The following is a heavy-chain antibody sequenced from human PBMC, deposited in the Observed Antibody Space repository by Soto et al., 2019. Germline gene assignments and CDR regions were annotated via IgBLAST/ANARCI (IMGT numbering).Heavy chain of an antibody. J-gene: IGHJ4*02. Sequence: PVESLRICCKGSGYPCAGSWIAWVRQMPGKGLELMGIIYPSDSDTRYRPSFQGQVTISADKSISSAYLQWSSLRASDTAMYYCARGGVSTRTFDYWGQGTPVTVSS. CDR1: GYPCAGSW. CDR2: IYPSDSDT. D-gene: IGHD3-3*01. CDR3: ARGGVSTRTFDY. V-gene: IGHV5-51*01.